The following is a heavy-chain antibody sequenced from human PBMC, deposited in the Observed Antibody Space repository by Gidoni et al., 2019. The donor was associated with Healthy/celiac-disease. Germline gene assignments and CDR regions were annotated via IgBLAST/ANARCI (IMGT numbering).Heavy chain of an antibody. Sequence: EVQLLESGGGLVQPGGSLRLSCAASGFTFSSYAMSWVRQAPGKGREWVAAISGSGGSTYYADSVKGRFTISRDNSKNTLYMQRNSLRAEDTAVYYCAKDRAPIVGAVDYWGQGTLVTVSS. CDR1: GFTFSSYA. V-gene: IGHV3-23*01. J-gene: IGHJ4*02. CDR2: ISGSGGST. D-gene: IGHD1-26*01. CDR3: AKDRAPIVGAVDY.